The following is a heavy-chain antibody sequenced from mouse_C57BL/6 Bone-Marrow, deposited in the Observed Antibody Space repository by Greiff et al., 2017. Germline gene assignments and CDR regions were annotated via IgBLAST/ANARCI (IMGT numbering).Heavy chain of an antibody. CDR3: TREGLRPGGCYCDV. CDR2: IYPRDGRP. D-gene: IGHD2-4*01. CDR1: GYTFTDYT. V-gene: IGHV1-78*01. J-gene: IGHJ2*01. Sequence: VQLQESDAELVKPGASVKISCKVSGYTFTDYTIHWMKQRPEQGLEWIGYIYPRDGRPKYNETFKGKATLTADKSSTTDYMQLNSLSSEDAVFYCCTREGLRPGGCYCDVWGPGTTLTVSS.